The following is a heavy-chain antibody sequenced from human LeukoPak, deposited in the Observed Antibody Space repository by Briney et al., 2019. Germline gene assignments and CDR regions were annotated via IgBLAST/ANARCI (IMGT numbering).Heavy chain of an antibody. CDR2: IKNRGDGGTT. CDR3: ARDLSGIKGTTGKSPSDFDY. Sequence: GGSLRLSCAASGFIFSNAWMSWVRQVPGNGLGWVGRIKNRGDGGTTDHAAPVKGRFTISRDDSESTLYLQLNSLRAEDTAVHYCARDLSGIKGTTGKSPSDFDYWGQGTLVTVSS. CDR1: GFIFSNAW. V-gene: IGHV3-15*01. J-gene: IGHJ4*02. D-gene: IGHD1-14*01.